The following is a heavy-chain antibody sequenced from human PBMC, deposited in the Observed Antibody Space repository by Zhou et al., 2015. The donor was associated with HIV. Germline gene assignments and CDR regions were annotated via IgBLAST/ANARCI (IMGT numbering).Heavy chain of an antibody. CDR1: GGTFSSYA. Sequence: QVQLVQSGAEVKKPGSSVKVSCKASGGTFSSYAISWVRQAPGQGLEWMGGIIPIFGTANYAQKFQGRVTITADESTSTAYMELSSLRSEDTAVYYCATGSGTTVTTDYYYYYMDVWGKGTTVTVSS. J-gene: IGHJ6*03. D-gene: IGHD4-17*01. CDR2: IIPIFGTA. CDR3: ATGSGTTVTTDYYYYYMDV. V-gene: IGHV1-69*01.